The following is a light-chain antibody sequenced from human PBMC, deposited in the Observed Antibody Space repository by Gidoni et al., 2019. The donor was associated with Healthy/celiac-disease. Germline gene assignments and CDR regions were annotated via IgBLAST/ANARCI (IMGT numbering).Light chain of an antibody. CDR1: SLRSYY. CDR3: NSRDSSGNRWV. Sequence: VALGQTVRITCQGDSLRSYYASWYQQKPGQAPVLVIYGKNNRPSGIPDRFSGSSSGNTASLTITGAQAEDEADYYCNSRDSSGNRWVFGGGTKLTVL. V-gene: IGLV3-19*01. CDR2: GKN. J-gene: IGLJ3*02.